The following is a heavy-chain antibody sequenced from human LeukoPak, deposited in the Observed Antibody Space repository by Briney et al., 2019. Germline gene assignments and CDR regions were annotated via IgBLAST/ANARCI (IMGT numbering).Heavy chain of an antibody. Sequence: SETLSLTCAVYGGSFSGYYWSWIRQPPGKGLGWIGEINHSGSTNYNPSLKSRVTISVDTSKNQFSLKLSSVTAADTAVYYCARRPHYARFFDYWGQGTLVTVSS. CDR1: GGSFSGYY. CDR3: ARRPHYARFFDY. J-gene: IGHJ4*02. D-gene: IGHD4-17*01. V-gene: IGHV4-34*01. CDR2: INHSGST.